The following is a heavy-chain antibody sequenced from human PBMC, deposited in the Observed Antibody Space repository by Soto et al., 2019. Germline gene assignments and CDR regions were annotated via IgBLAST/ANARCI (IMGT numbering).Heavy chain of an antibody. D-gene: IGHD3-22*01. CDR3: AKPLDYYDSSGYYLWGAFDI. CDR2: ISGSGGST. CDR1: GFTFSSYA. Sequence: EVQLLESGGGLVQPGGSLRLSCAASGFTFSSYAMSWVRQAPGKGLEWVSAISGSGGSTYYADSVKGRFTISRDNSKNTLYLQMNSLRAEDTAVYYCAKPLDYYDSSGYYLWGAFDIWGQGTMVTVSS. V-gene: IGHV3-23*01. J-gene: IGHJ3*02.